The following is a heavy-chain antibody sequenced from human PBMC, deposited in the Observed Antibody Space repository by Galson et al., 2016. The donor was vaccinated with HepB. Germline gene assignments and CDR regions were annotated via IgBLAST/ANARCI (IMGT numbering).Heavy chain of an antibody. CDR3: ARGANWGRPFDY. CDR2: VKRDGSAR. V-gene: IGHV3-7*03. D-gene: IGHD7-27*01. CDR1: GFTFSSSW. J-gene: IGHJ4*02. Sequence: SLRLSCAASGFTFSSSWMSWVRQAPGKGLEWVANVKRDGSARYYVDSVKGRFTISRDNAKNSLFLQMNSLTVEDMAVYYCARGANWGRPFDYWGQGTLVTVSS.